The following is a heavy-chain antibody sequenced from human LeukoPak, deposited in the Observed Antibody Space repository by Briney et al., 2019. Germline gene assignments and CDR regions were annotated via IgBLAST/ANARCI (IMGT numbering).Heavy chain of an antibody. Sequence: GGSLRLSCAASGFTFSSYAMSWVRQAPGKGLEWVSAISGSGGSTYYADSVKGRFTISRDNSKNALYLQMNSLRAEGTAVYYCAKIKDIVVVPAPYDYWGQGTLVTVSS. CDR1: GFTFSSYA. V-gene: IGHV3-23*01. CDR3: AKIKDIVVVPAPYDY. D-gene: IGHD2-2*01. J-gene: IGHJ4*02. CDR2: ISGSGGST.